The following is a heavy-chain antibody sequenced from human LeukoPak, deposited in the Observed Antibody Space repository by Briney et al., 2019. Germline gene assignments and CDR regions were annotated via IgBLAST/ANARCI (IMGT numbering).Heavy chain of an antibody. J-gene: IGHJ4*02. CDR2: INHSGST. CDR1: GGSFSGYY. V-gene: IGHV4-34*01. Sequence: SETLSLTCAVYGGSFSGYYWSWIRQPPGKGLEWIGEINHSGSTNYNPSLKSRVTISVDTSKNQFSLKLSSVTAADTAVYYCAKVPDYYDSFWGQGTLVTVSS. D-gene: IGHD3-22*01. CDR3: AKVPDYYDSF.